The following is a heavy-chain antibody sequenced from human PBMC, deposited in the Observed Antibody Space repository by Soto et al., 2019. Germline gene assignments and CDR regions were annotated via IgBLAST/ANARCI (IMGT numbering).Heavy chain of an antibody. CDR3: ARDLRDYYYYYMDV. CDR2: ISSSSSYI. CDR1: GFTFSSYS. J-gene: IGHJ6*03. Sequence: GGSLRLSCAASGFTFSSYSMNWVRQAPGKGLEWVSSISSSSSYIYYADSVKGRFTISRDNAKNSLYLQMNSLRAEDTAVYYCARDLRDYYYYYMDVWGKGTTVTVS. V-gene: IGHV3-21*01.